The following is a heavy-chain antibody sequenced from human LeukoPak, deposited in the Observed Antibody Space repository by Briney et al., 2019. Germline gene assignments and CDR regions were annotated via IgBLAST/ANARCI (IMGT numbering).Heavy chain of an antibody. D-gene: IGHD2-2*01. CDR1: GFTFSSYA. J-gene: IGHJ6*02. CDR3: AKDRGYCSSTSCPRPYGMDV. Sequence: GGSLRLSCAASGFTFSSYAMSWVRQAPGKGLEWVSAISGSGGSTYYADPVKGRFTISRDNSKNALYLQMNSLRAEDTAVYYCAKDRGYCSSTSCPRPYGMDVWGQGTTVTVSS. CDR2: ISGSGGST. V-gene: IGHV3-23*01.